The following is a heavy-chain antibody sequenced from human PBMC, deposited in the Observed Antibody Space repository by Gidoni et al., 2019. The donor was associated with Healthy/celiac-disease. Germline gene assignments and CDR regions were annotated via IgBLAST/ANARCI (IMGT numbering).Heavy chain of an antibody. J-gene: IGHJ5*02. CDR1: GGSISSISYY. CDR3: ARFPIKYYYGSGSSNWFDP. CDR2: IYYSGST. V-gene: IGHV4-39*01. Sequence: QLQLQESGPGLVKPSETLSLTCTVSGGSISSISYYWGWIRQPPGKGLEWIGSIYYSGSTYYNPSLKSRVTISVDTSKNQFSLKLSSVTAADTAVYYCARFPIKYYYGSGSSNWFDPWGQGTLVTVSS. D-gene: IGHD3-10*01.